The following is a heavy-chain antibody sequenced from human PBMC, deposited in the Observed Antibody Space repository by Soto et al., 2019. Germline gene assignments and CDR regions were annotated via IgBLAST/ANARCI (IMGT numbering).Heavy chain of an antibody. D-gene: IGHD2-15*01. CDR2: ISVSGDST. CDR1: GFTFSTYA. J-gene: IGHJ4*02. Sequence: SLRLSCAASGFTFSTYAMSWVRQAPGKGLEWVSTISVSGDSTYSADSVKGRFTVSRDNSKNTVYLQMNTLRAEDTAIYYCATRHLAYCSGGTCNPFDFWGQGTLVTVSS. CDR3: ATRHLAYCSGGTCNPFDF. V-gene: IGHV3-23*01.